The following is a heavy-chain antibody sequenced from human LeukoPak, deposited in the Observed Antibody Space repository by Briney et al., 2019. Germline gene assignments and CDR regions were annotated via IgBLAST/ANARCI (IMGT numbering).Heavy chain of an antibody. CDR3: ARWATGNWFDP. CDR1: GFTFSSYS. J-gene: IGHJ5*02. D-gene: IGHD5-12*01. Sequence: PGGSLRLSCAASGFTFSSYSMNWVRQAPGKWLEWVSSISSSSSYIYYADSVKGRFTISRDNAKNSLYLQMNSLRAEDTAVYYCARWATGNWFDPWGQGTLVTVSS. V-gene: IGHV3-21*01. CDR2: ISSSSSYI.